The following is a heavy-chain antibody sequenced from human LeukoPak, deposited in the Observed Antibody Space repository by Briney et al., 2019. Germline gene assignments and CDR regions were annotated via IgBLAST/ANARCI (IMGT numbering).Heavy chain of an antibody. CDR1: GYTFIDYY. Sequence: ASVKVSCKASGYTFIDYYMNWVRQAPGQGLEWMGWINTNTGETNYAQKFQGRVTMTRDTSISTAYMELSRLRSDDTAVYYCAREGPYYDIPTVLVSPQFDYWGQGTLVTVSS. CDR3: AREGPYYDIPTVLVSPQFDY. J-gene: IGHJ4*02. V-gene: IGHV1-2*02. CDR2: INTNTGET. D-gene: IGHD3-9*01.